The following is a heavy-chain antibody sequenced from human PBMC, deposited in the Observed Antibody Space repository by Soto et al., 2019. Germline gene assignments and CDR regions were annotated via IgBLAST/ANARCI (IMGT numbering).Heavy chain of an antibody. Sequence: GGSLRLSCAASGFTVSSYYMSWVRQAPGKGLEWVSVLYSGGSTYYADSLKGRVSISRDNSKNPLYLQMNSLRAEDTAVYYCAREGRSSSFDSWGQGTQVTVSS. CDR1: GFTVSSYY. D-gene: IGHD3-3*01. CDR3: AREGRSSSFDS. CDR2: LYSGGST. V-gene: IGHV3-66*01. J-gene: IGHJ5*01.